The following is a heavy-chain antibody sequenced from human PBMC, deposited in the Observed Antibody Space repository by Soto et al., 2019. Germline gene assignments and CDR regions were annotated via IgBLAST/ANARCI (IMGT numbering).Heavy chain of an antibody. V-gene: IGHV4-34*01. Sequence: QVQLQQWGAGLLKPSETLSLTCAVYGGSFSGYYWSWIRQPPGKGLEWIGEINHSGSTNYNPSLKSRVTLSVETSKIQFSLTLISVTAAGTAVYYCVCGLRGYYCSGSYPIRYRMYVWGQGTTVTLSS. CDR3: VCGLRGYYCSGSYPIRYRMYV. CDR1: GGSFSGYY. J-gene: IGHJ6*02. CDR2: INHSGST. D-gene: IGHD3-10*01.